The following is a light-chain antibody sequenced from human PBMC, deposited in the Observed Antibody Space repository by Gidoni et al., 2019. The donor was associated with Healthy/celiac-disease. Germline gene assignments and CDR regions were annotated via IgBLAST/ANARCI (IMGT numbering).Light chain of an antibody. J-gene: IGKJ4*01. CDR1: QGISSY. CDR2: AAS. V-gene: IGKV1-9*01. CDR3: QQLNSYPRT. Sequence: DIQLTQSPSFLSASVGDRVTITCRASQGISSYLAWYQQKPGKAPKLLIYAASTLQSGVPSRFSGSGSGTECTLTISSLQPEDFATYYCQQLNSYPRTFGGGTKLEIK.